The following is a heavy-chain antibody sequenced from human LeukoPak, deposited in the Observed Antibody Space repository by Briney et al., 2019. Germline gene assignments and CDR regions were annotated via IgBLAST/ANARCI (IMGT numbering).Heavy chain of an antibody. D-gene: IGHD6-6*01. V-gene: IGHV3-23*01. CDR3: AKGQERTRIAARPSAFEF. CDR2: ISITGSTT. Sequence: GGSLRLSCAASGFNFESYSMNWVRQAPGKGLEWVSTISITGSTTYYADSVKGRFTMSRDNSKNTVYLQVNALRAEDTAVYYCAKGQERTRIAARPSAFEFWGQGTLVTVSS. CDR1: GFNFESYS. J-gene: IGHJ4*02.